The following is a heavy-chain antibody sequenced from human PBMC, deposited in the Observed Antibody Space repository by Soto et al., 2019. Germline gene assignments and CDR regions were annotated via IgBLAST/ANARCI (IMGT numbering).Heavy chain of an antibody. Sequence: EVQLVESGGGLVQPGGSLRLSCAASGFTFSSYSMNWVRQAPGKGLEWVSYISSSSATIYYADSVKGRFTISRDNAKNSLSLQMNSLRAEDTAVYYCARDYFGSGSSVGVLSKYYFDYWGQGTLVTVSS. CDR1: GFTFSSYS. D-gene: IGHD3-10*01. CDR2: ISSSSATI. J-gene: IGHJ4*02. V-gene: IGHV3-48*01. CDR3: ARDYFGSGSSVGVLSKYYFDY.